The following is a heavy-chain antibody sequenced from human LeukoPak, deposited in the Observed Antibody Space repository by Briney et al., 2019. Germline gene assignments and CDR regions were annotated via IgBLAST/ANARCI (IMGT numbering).Heavy chain of an antibody. J-gene: IGHJ5*02. CDR1: GYTFTSYG. CDR2: ISAYNGNT. CDR3: ARDPEDSSSSGVDWFDP. D-gene: IGHD6-6*01. V-gene: IGHV1-18*01. Sequence: GASVKVSCKASGYTFTSYGISWVRQDPGQGLEWMGWISAYNGNTNYAQKLQGRVTMTTDTSTSTAYMELRSLRSDDTAVYYCARDPEDSSSSGVDWFDPWGQGTLVTVSS.